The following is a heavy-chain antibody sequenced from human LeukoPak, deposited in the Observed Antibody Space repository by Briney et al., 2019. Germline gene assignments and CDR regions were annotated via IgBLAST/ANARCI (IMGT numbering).Heavy chain of an antibody. Sequence: PGGSLRLSCAASGFTFNSYGMHWVRQAPGKGLEWVAFIRYDGSNKYYADSVKGRFTISRDNSKNTLYLQMNSLRAEDTAVYYCARDSSSWLYYYYYYMDVWGKGTTVTVSS. CDR1: GFTFNSYG. J-gene: IGHJ6*03. CDR2: IRYDGSNK. V-gene: IGHV3-30*02. CDR3: ARDSSSWLYYYYYYMDV. D-gene: IGHD6-13*01.